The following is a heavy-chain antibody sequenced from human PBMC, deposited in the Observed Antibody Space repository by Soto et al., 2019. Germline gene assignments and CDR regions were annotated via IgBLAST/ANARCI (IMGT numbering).Heavy chain of an antibody. CDR1: GYTLTELS. CDR2: FDPEDGET. D-gene: IGHD2-2*02. J-gene: IGHJ4*02. CDR3: ATKTLDCSSTSCYNY. V-gene: IGHV1-24*01. Sequence: ASVKVSCKVSGYTLTELSMHWVRQAPGKGLEWMGGFDPEDGETIYAQKFQGRVTMTEDTSTDTAYMELSSLRSEDTAVYYCATKTLDCSSTSCYNYWGQGTLVTVSS.